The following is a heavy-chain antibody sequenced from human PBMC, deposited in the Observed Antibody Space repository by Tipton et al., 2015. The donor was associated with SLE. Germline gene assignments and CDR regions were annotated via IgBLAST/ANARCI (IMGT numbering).Heavy chain of an antibody. CDR1: GDSLSSGDYS. J-gene: IGHJ5*02. D-gene: IGHD1/OR15-1a*01. Sequence: TLSLTCAVSGDSLSSGDYSWTWIRQPPGKGLEWIGYIYHGGSTYYNPSLKSRVTISEDRSKNQFSLRLSSVTAADTAVYYCARVGGTNRPHWWFGPWGQGALVTVSS. CDR3: ARVGGTNRPHWWFGP. V-gene: IGHV4-30-2*01. CDR2: IYHGGST.